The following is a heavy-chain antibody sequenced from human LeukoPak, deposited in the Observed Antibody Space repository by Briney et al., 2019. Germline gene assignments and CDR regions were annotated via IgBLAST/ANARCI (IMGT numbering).Heavy chain of an antibody. CDR3: ASGGFYSDY. Sequence: SETLSLTCAVYGGSFSGYYWNWIRQPPGKGLEWIGEINQSGSTYYNPSLKSRVTISVDTSKNQFSLNLNSLTAADTAVYYCASGGFYSDYWGQGTLVTVSS. J-gene: IGHJ4*02. CDR1: GGSFSGYY. V-gene: IGHV4-34*01. CDR2: INQSGST.